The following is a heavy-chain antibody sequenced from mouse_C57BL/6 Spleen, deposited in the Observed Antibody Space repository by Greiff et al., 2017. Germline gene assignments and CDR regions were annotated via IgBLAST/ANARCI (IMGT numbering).Heavy chain of an antibody. V-gene: IGHV1-69*01. CDR2: IDPSDSYP. Sequence: VQLQQPGAELVMPGASVKLSCKASGYTFTSYWMHWVKQRPGQGLEWIGEIDPSDSYPNYNQKFKGKSTLTVDKSSSTAYMQLSSLTSEDSAVYYCARHGSSSYFDYWGQGTTLTVSS. CDR1: GYTFTSYW. J-gene: IGHJ2*01. CDR3: ARHGSSSYFDY. D-gene: IGHD1-1*01.